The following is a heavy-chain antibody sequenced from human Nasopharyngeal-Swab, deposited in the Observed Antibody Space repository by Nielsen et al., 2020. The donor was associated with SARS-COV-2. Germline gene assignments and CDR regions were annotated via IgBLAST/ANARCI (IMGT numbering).Heavy chain of an antibody. V-gene: IGHV4-59*01. CDR3: AREADGDYYFDY. CDR2: IYYSGST. D-gene: IGHD4-17*01. CDR1: GGSISSYY. Sequence: SETLSLTCTVSGGSISSYYWSWIRQPPGKGLEWIGYIYYSGSTNYSPSLKSRVTISVDTSKNQFSLKLSSVTAADTAVYYCAREADGDYYFDYWGQGTLVTVSS. J-gene: IGHJ4*02.